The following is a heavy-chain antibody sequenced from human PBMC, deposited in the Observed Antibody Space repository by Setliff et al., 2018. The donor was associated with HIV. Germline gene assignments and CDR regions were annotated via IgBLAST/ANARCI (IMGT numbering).Heavy chain of an antibody. V-gene: IGHV5-51*01. D-gene: IGHD6-13*01. CDR3: ARRDGRSMNAFQI. J-gene: IGHJ3*01. Sequence: GESLKISCKALDYTFSTYWIGWVRQKPGEGLEWMGIIYPDDSNIRYNPSFQNRVTISADKSITTAYLQIHNLKASDTATYYCARRDGRSMNAFQIWGPGTMVTVSS. CDR2: IYPDDSNI. CDR1: DYTFSTYW.